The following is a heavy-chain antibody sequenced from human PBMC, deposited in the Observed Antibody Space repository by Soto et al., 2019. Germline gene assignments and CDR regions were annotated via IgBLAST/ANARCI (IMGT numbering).Heavy chain of an antibody. V-gene: IGHV3-23*01. J-gene: IGHJ4*02. CDR3: ARGPSIVRKYYSDS. CDR2: ISGNGENT. CDR1: GFTFSNYV. D-gene: IGHD3-22*01. Sequence: GGSLRLSCAASGFTFSNYVMSWARQAPGKGLEWVSSISGNGENTYYADSVKGRFTVSRANSKNALFLQMNSLRADDTAVYFCARGPSIVRKYYSDSWGQGNLVTVSS.